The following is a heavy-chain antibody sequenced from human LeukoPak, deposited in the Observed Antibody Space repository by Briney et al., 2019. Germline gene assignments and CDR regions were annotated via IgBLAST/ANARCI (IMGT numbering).Heavy chain of an antibody. CDR1: GFTFSSYG. CDR2: TRNKANGYTT. CDR3: TRPSDNWNDRGNYY. V-gene: IGHV3-72*01. Sequence: PGGSLRLSCAASGFTFSSYGMHWVRQAPGKGLEWVGRTRNKANGYTTEYAASVKDRFTISRDDSKNSLYLQMNSLKTEDTAVYYCTRPSDNWNDRGNYYWGQGTLVTVSS. J-gene: IGHJ4*02. D-gene: IGHD1-1*01.